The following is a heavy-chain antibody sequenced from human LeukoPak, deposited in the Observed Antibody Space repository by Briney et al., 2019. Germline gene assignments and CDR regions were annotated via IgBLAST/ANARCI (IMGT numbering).Heavy chain of an antibody. CDR2: IYTSGST. V-gene: IGHV4-4*07. D-gene: IGHD1-1*01. Sequence: IPSETLSLTCTVSGGSISSYYWSWIRQPAGKGLEGIGRIYTSGSTNYNPSLKSRVTMSVDTSKNQFSLKLSSVTAADTAVYYCARDGSPHWNDALDYWGQGTLVTVSS. CDR1: GGSISSYY. CDR3: ARDGSPHWNDALDY. J-gene: IGHJ4*02.